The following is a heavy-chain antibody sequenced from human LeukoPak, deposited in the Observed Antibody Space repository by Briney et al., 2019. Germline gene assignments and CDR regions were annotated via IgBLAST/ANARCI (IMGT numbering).Heavy chain of an antibody. D-gene: IGHD4-17*01. CDR3: ARGLATVTHDWFDP. V-gene: IGHV1-18*01. J-gene: IGHJ5*02. Sequence: ASVKVSCKASGYTFTSYCISWVRQAPGQGLEWMGWISAYNGNTNYAQKLQGRVTMTTDTSTSTAYMELRSLRSDDTAVYYCARGLATVTHDWFDPWGQGTLVTVSS. CDR1: GYTFTSYC. CDR2: ISAYNGNT.